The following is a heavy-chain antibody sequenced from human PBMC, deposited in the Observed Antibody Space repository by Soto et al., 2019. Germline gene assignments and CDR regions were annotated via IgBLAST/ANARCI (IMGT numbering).Heavy chain of an antibody. Sequence: QVQLVQSGAEVKKPGASVKVSCKASGYTFTSYYIHWVRQAPGQGLEWMGIINPSGGSTSYAQKFQGRVTMTRDTSTSTVYMELSSLRSEDTAVYYCARGPSGYYDILTGYFTPFDYWGQGTLVTVSS. D-gene: IGHD3-9*01. V-gene: IGHV1-46*01. J-gene: IGHJ4*02. CDR1: GYTFTSYY. CDR3: ARGPSGYYDILTGYFTPFDY. CDR2: INPSGGST.